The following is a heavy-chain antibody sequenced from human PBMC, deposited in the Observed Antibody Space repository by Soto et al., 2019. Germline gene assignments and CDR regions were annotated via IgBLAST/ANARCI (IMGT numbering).Heavy chain of an antibody. CDR1: GYTFTSYG. CDR2: ISAYNGNT. Sequence: GASVKVSCKASGYTFTSYGISWVRQAPGQGLEWMGWISAYNGNTNYAQKLQGRVTMTTDTSTSTAYMELRSLRSDDTAVYYCARYKCDYVWYYYYMDVWGQGTTVTVSS. CDR3: ARYKCDYVWYYYYMDV. J-gene: IGHJ6*03. D-gene: IGHD4-17*01. V-gene: IGHV1-18*01.